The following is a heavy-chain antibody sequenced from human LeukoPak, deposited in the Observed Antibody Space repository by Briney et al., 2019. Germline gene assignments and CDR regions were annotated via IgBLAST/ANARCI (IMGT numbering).Heavy chain of an antibody. CDR2: IFYSGST. CDR1: GGSIGSSDYY. D-gene: IGHD1-1*01. V-gene: IGHV4-30-4*01. CDR3: ARDSVAAIGTGYYYYGMDV. Sequence: SETLSLTCTVSGGSIGSSDYYWSWIRQPPGKGLEWIGSIFYSGSTHYNPSLRSRVTISLDTSKNQFSLKLSSVTAADTAVYYCARDSVAAIGTGYYYYGMDVWGQGTTVTVSS. J-gene: IGHJ6*02.